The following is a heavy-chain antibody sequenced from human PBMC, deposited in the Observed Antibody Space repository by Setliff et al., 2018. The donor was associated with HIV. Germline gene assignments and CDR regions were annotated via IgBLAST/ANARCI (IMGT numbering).Heavy chain of an antibody. D-gene: IGHD1-26*01. CDR2: IKHSGST. CDR1: GGSFSDYY. J-gene: IGHJ4*02. V-gene: IGHV4-34*01. Sequence: PSETLSLTCAVHGGSFSDYYWTWIRQPPGKGLEWIGEIKHSGSTNYNPSLKSRVTISVDTAKNQFSLNLTSVTAADTAVYYCATWRGVGATAWGQGTLVTVSS. CDR3: ATWRGVGATA.